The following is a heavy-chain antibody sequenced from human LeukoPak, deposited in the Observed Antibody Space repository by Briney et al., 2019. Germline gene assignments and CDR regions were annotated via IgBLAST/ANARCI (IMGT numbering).Heavy chain of an antibody. CDR2: IWYDGSNK. Sequence: PGGSLRLSCAASGFTFSSYGMHWVRQAPGKGLEWVAVIWYDGSNKYYADSVKGRFTISRDNSKNTLYLQMNSLRAEDTAVYYCAKEGVWYDSSGVGNYYYYTDVWGKGTTVTVSS. CDR1: GFTFSSYG. J-gene: IGHJ6*03. D-gene: IGHD3-22*01. CDR3: AKEGVWYDSSGVGNYYYYTDV. V-gene: IGHV3-33*06.